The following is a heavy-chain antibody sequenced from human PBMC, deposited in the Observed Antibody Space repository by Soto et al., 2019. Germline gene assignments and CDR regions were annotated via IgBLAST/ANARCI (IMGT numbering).Heavy chain of an antibody. CDR2: INHSGST. J-gene: IGHJ4*02. CDR3: ARNNWGSKFDY. CDR1: GGSFSGYY. Sequence: QVQLQQWGAGLLKPSETLSLTCAVYGGSFSGYYWSWIRQPPGKGLEWIGEINHSGSTNYNPSIKSRVTISVDTSKNQFSLKLSSVTAADTAVYYCARNNWGSKFDYWGQGTLVTVSS. D-gene: IGHD7-27*01. V-gene: IGHV4-34*01.